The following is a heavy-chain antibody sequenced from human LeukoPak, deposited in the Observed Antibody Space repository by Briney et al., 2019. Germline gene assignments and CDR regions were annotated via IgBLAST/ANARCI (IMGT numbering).Heavy chain of an antibody. Sequence: ASVKVSCKASGYTFTNYHIHWVRQAPGQGLEWMGIINPSGGSTSNAQKFQGRVTMTRDMSTSTVYMELSSLTSEDMAIYYCAKYGLSPYFDYWGQGTLVIVSS. CDR1: GYTFTNYH. V-gene: IGHV1-46*01. CDR2: INPSGGST. J-gene: IGHJ4*02. CDR3: AKYGLSPYFDY. D-gene: IGHD4-17*01.